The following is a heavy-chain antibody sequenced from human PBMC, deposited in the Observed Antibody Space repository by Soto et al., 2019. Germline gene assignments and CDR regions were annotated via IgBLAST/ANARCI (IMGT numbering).Heavy chain of an antibody. J-gene: IGHJ4*02. Sequence: VASVKVSCKASGYTFTSYGISWVRQAPGQGLEWMGWISAYNGNTNYAQKLQGRVTMTTDTSTSTAYMELRSLRSDDTAVYYCARGLLLWFGEPLNNFDYWGQGTLVTVSS. CDR2: ISAYNGNT. D-gene: IGHD3-10*01. V-gene: IGHV1-18*01. CDR3: ARGLLLWFGEPLNNFDY. CDR1: GYTFTSYG.